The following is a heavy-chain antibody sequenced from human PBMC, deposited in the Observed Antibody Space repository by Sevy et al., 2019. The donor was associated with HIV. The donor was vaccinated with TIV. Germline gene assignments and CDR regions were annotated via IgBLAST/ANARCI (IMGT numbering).Heavy chain of an antibody. CDR3: ARGSYYGGNSAFDY. D-gene: IGHD4-17*01. J-gene: IGHJ4*02. V-gene: IGHV3-21*01. CDR2: ISSSSSYI. CDR1: GFTFSTYS. Sequence: GGSLRLSCAASGFTFSTYSMTWVRQAPGKGLEWVSSISSSSSYIYYADSVKGRFTISRDDALNSLYLQMNSLRAEDTALYYCARGSYYGGNSAFDYWGPGTLVTVSS.